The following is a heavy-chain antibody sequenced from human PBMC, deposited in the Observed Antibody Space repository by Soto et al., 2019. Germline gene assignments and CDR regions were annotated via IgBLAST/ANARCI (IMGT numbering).Heavy chain of an antibody. CDR1: GFTVSNNY. CDR2: IYSGGYT. Sequence: EVQLVESGGGLIQPGGSLRLSCAVSGFTVSNNYMSWVRQAPGKGLEGVSVIYSGGYTAYGDSVKGRFTISRDNSKNTLYHQINGRGAANPAVYYGATQRGGGGYWGQGTLVTVSS. V-gene: IGHV3-53*01. J-gene: IGHJ4*02. CDR3: ATQRGGGGY. D-gene: IGHD6-25*01.